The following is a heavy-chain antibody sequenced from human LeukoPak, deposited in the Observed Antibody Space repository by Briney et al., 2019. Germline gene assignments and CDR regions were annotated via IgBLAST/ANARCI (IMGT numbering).Heavy chain of an antibody. V-gene: IGHV3-21*01. CDR3: ARDLMVRGVMRGSGFDP. Sequence: PGGSLRLSCAASGFTFSSYSMNWVRQAPGKGLEWVSSISSSSSYIYYADSVKGRFTISRDNAKNSLYLQMNSLRAEDTAVYYCARDLMVRGVMRGSGFDPWGQGTLVTVSS. J-gene: IGHJ5*02. CDR1: GFTFSSYS. CDR2: ISSSSSYI. D-gene: IGHD3-10*01.